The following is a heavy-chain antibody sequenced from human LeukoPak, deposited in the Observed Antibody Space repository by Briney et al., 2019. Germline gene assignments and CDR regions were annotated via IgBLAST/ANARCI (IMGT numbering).Heavy chain of an antibody. CDR1: GFNFNVYA. CDR2: TSYDGSKI. J-gene: IGHJ1*01. V-gene: IGHV3-30*04. Sequence: GGSLRLSCEASGFNFNVYAMHWVRQAPGKGLEWVAATSYDGSKIYYSDSVQGRFTISRDNSKNTLCLQMNSLTTDDTAVYYCARGKMRTLALAEYLQDWGQGTLVTVSS. CDR3: ARGKMRTLALAEYLQD.